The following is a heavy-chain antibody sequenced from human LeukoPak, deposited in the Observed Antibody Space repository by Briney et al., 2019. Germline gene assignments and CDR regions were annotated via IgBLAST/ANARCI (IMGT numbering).Heavy chain of an antibody. CDR2: IYYSGST. CDR1: GGSITSYY. CDR3: ARALWFGEYNI. J-gene: IGHJ4*02. Sequence: SETLSLTCTVSGGSITSYYWSWIRQPPGKGLEWIGYIYYSGSTNYNPSLKSRVTISVDTSKNQFSLKLSSVTAADTAVYYCARALWFGEYNIWGQGTLVTVSS. V-gene: IGHV4-59*12. D-gene: IGHD3-10*01.